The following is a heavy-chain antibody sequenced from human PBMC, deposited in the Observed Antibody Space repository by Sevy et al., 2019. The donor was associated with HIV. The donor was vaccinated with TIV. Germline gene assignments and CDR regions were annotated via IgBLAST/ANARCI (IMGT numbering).Heavy chain of an antibody. CDR1: GYTFTGYY. D-gene: IGHD2-2*01. J-gene: IGHJ5*02. V-gene: IGHV1-2*02. CDR3: ARDSGIVVVPAANHNWFDP. Sequence: ASVKVSCKASGYTFTGYYMHWVRQAPGQGLEWMGWINPNSGGTNYAQKFQGRVTMTRDTSISTAYMELSRLGSDDTAVYYCARDSGIVVVPAANHNWFDPWGQGTLVTVSS. CDR2: INPNSGGT.